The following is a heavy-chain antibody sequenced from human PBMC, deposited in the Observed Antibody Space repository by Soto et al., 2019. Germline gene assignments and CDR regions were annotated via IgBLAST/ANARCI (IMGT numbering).Heavy chain of an antibody. CDR2: ISYDGSNK. CDR3: AKDLFSGGSYPNWFDP. Sequence: QVHLVESGGGVVQPGRSLRLSCAASGFGFSSYGMHWVRQAPGKGLEWVALISYDGSNKFYADSVKGRFTISRDNSKNTLYLQVNSLRAEDTAVYYCAKDLFSGGSYPNWFDPWGQGTLVTVSS. V-gene: IGHV3-30*18. CDR1: GFGFSSYG. J-gene: IGHJ5*02. D-gene: IGHD1-26*01.